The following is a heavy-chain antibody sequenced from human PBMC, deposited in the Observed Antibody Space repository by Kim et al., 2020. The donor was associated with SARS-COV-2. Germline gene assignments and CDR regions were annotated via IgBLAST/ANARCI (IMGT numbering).Heavy chain of an antibody. CDR3: ARGRGYSGYVSYFDL. CDR1: GGSFSGYY. CDR2: INHSGST. J-gene: IGHJ2*01. D-gene: IGHD5-12*01. V-gene: IGHV4-34*01. Sequence: SETLSLTCAVYGGSFSGYYWSWIRQPPGKGLEWIGEINHSGSTNYNPSLKSRVTISVDTSKNQFSLKLSSVTAADTAVYYCARGRGYSGYVSYFDLWGRG.